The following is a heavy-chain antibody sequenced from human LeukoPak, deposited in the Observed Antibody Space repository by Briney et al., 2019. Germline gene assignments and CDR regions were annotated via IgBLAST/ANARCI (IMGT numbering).Heavy chain of an antibody. Sequence: PSETLSLTCAVSGGFISSSNWWCWVRQPPGKGLEWTGVIYHSGSTNYNPSLKSRVTISVDKSKNQFSPKLESVTRAYTAVYYFARLAVADTSDYWGQGTLVTVSS. D-gene: IGHD6-19*01. J-gene: IGHJ4*02. CDR1: GGFISSSNW. CDR3: ARLAVADTSDY. V-gene: IGHV4-4*02. CDR2: IYHSGST.